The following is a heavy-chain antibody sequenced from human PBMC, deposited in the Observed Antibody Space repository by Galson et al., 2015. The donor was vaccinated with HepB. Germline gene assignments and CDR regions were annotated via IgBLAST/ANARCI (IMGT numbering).Heavy chain of an antibody. Sequence: QSGSEVKKPGESLRISCPGSGYRFTNYWITWVRQMPGKGLEWMGRIDPSNSYTKYRPSFQGHVTISADKSIGTAYLQWRSLKASDTAMYYCAGSVALPRKSGNSVWGQGTMVTVSS. CDR2: IDPSNSYT. CDR1: GYRFTNYW. D-gene: IGHD5-12*01. CDR3: AGSVALPRKSGNSV. V-gene: IGHV5-10-1*01. J-gene: IGHJ3*01.